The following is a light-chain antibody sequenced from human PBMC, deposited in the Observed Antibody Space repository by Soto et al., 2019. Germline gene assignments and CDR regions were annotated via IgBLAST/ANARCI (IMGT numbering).Light chain of an antibody. CDR3: KQYNNWPQT. Sequence: VMTQAPATLSVSPGEGATLSCRASQTVNNNVAWYQLKDGQVPRLLIYGASTRATDIQARFSGSGSGTEFTLTISSLQSEDFAEYHCKQYNNWPQTFGQGTKVNIK. J-gene: IGKJ1*01. CDR1: QTVNNN. CDR2: GAS. V-gene: IGKV3-15*01.